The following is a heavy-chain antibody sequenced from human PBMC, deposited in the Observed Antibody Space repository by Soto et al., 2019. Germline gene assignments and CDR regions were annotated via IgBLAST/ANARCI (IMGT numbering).Heavy chain of an antibody. CDR3: AKDGYSSSWYYLDYYYYGMDV. CDR2: ISGSGGST. Sequence: PWGSLRLSCAASGFTFSRYAMSWVRQAGGRGLEWGSAISGSGGSTYYADSVKGRFTISRDNSKNTLYLQMNSLRAEDTAVYYCAKDGYSSSWYYLDYYYYGMDVWGQGTTVTVSS. J-gene: IGHJ6*02. V-gene: IGHV3-23*01. D-gene: IGHD6-13*01. CDR1: GFTFSRYA.